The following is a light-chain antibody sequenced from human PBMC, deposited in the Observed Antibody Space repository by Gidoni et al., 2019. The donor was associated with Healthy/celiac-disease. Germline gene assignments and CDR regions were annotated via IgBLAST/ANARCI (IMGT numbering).Light chain of an antibody. CDR3: QQYYSTPRT. J-gene: IGKJ1*01. Sequence: DIVRTQSPESLAVSLGEMATIICKSSQRVLYSSHNKNYLTWYKQKPGQPPKLLIYWASTQESGVPDRFSGSGSGTDFTLPISSLQAEDVAVYYCQQYYSTPRTFGQGTKVEIK. V-gene: IGKV4-1*01. CDR1: QRVLYSSHNKNY. CDR2: WAS.